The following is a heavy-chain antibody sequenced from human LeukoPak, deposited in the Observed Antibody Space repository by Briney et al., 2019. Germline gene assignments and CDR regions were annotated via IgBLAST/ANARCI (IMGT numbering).Heavy chain of an antibody. CDR1: GYTFTSYD. D-gene: IGHD3-16*02. V-gene: IGHV1-8*01. CDR2: MNPNSGNT. Sequence: ASVKVSCKASGYTFTSYDINWVRQATGQGLEWMGWMNPNSGNTGYAQKFQGRVTMTRNTSISTAYMELSSLRSEDTAVYYCARGNYDYIWGSYRYTGLRYWGQGTLVTVS. CDR3: ARGNYDYIWGSYRYTGLRY. J-gene: IGHJ4*02.